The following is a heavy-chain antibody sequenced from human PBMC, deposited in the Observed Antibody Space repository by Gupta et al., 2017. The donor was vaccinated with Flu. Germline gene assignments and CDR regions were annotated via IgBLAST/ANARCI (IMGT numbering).Heavy chain of an antibody. CDR1: GYTFTGHY. J-gene: IGHJ2*01. CDR3: ARLDTNYWSLDL. CDR2: IHPVSGGT. Sequence: GASVKVSCRASGYTFTGHYMHWVRQAPGQGLEWMGWIHPVSGGTNYAQKFQGRATMTRDTSISTAYMELSSLRSDDTAVYYCARLDTNYWSLDLWGRGTLVSVSS. V-gene: IGHV1-2*02. D-gene: IGHD5-18*01.